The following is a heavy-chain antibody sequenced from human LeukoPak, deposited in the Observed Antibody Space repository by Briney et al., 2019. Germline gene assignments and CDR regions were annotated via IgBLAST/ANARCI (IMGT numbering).Heavy chain of an antibody. V-gene: IGHV4-38-2*02. CDR1: GGSISSAYY. CDR2: IFRTGST. J-gene: IGHJ5*02. CDR3: ARPSAIKGSNWFDP. D-gene: IGHD2-2*02. Sequence: SETLSLTCTVSGGSISSAYYWGWIRQPPGKGLEWIGNIFRTGSTYYNPSLKSRVAISVDTSKNQFSLRLSSVTAADTAVYYCARPSAIKGSNWFDPWGQGTLVTVSS.